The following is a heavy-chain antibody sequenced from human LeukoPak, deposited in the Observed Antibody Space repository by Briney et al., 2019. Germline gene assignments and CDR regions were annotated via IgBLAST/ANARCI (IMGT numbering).Heavy chain of an antibody. Sequence: RGSLRLSCAASGFTFSSYSMNWVRQAPGKGLEWVSSISSSSSYIYYADSVKGRFTISRDNAKNSLYLQMNSLRAEDTAVYYCARPYSVQLLSSWFDPWGQGTLVTVSS. J-gene: IGHJ5*02. CDR1: GFTFSSYS. D-gene: IGHD2-2*01. CDR3: ARPYSVQLLSSWFDP. CDR2: ISSSSSYI. V-gene: IGHV3-21*01.